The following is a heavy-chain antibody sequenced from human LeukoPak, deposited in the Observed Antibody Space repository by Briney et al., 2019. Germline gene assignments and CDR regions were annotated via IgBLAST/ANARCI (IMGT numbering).Heavy chain of an antibody. CDR2: ISGSGGST. V-gene: IGHV3-23*01. D-gene: IGHD2-2*01. CDR3: AKGVDCSSTSCPYYYYYGMDV. CDR1: GFTFSSYA. J-gene: IGHJ6*02. Sequence: GGSLRPSCAASGFTFSSYAMSWVRQAPGKGLEWVSAISGSGGSTYYADSVKGRFTISRDNSKNTLYLQMNSLRAEDTAVYYCAKGVDCSSTSCPYYYYYGMDVWGQGTTVTVSS.